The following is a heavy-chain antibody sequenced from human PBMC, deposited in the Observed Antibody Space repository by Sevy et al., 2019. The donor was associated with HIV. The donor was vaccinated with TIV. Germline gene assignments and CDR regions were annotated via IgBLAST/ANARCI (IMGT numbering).Heavy chain of an antibody. CDR2: ISWNSGSI. J-gene: IGHJ6*02. Sequence: GGSLRLSCAASGFTFDVYAMHWVRQAPGKGLEWVSGISWNSGSIGYADSVKGRFTISRDNAKNSLYLQMNSLRAEETALYYCAKDKGYCTNGVCYTSYYYYGMDVWGQVTTVTVSS. D-gene: IGHD2-8*01. CDR1: GFTFDVYA. CDR3: AKDKGYCTNGVCYTSYYYYGMDV. V-gene: IGHV3-9*01.